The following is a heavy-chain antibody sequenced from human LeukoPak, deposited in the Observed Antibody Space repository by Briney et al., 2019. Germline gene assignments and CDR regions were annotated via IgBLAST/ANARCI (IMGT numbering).Heavy chain of an antibody. CDR3: AGARHGDYRWDY. J-gene: IGHJ4*02. CDR2: IHSADSNT. CDR1: GYSFTNYW. D-gene: IGHD4-17*01. V-gene: IGHV5-51*01. Sequence: GESLQISCKDSGYSFTNYWIGWVRQMPGKGLEWMGIIHSADSNTKYSPSFQGQVTISADKSISTAYPQWSGLKASDTAMYYCAGARHGDYRWDYWGQGTLVTVSS.